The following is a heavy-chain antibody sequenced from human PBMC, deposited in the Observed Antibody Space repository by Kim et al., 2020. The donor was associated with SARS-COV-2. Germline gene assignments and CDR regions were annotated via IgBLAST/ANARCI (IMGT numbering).Heavy chain of an antibody. J-gene: IGHJ5*02. CDR2: IYYSGST. Sequence: SETLSLTCTVSGGSISSSSYYWGWIRQPPGKGLEWIGSIYYSGSTYYNPSLKSRVTISVDMSKNHFSLKLSSVTAADTAVYYCARHIYRSGSYSSFDPWGQGTLLTVSS. D-gene: IGHD1-26*01. CDR1: GGSISSSSYY. CDR3: ARHIYRSGSYSSFDP. V-gene: IGHV4-39*01.